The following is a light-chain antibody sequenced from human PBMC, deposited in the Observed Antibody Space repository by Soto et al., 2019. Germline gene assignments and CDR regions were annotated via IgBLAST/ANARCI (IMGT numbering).Light chain of an antibody. Sequence: EIVLTQSPATLSLSPGERATLSCRASQSVSSYLAWYHQKPGQAPRLLIYDASNRATGIPARFSGSGSGTAFTLTISSLEPEDFAVYYCQQRSNWPPRITFGQGTRLEIK. CDR3: QQRSNWPPRIT. CDR2: DAS. J-gene: IGKJ5*01. CDR1: QSVSSY. V-gene: IGKV3-11*01.